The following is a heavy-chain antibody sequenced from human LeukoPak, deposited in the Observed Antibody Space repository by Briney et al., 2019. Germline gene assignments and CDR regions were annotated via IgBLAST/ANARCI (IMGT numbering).Heavy chain of an antibody. V-gene: IGHV3-30*02. D-gene: IGHD1-20*01. Sequence: GGSLRLSCATSGFTFSSYGMHWVRQAPGKGLEWVAFIRYDGSNKYYADSVKGRFTISRDNSKNTLYLQMNSLRAEDTAVYYCARDGGNWHDAFDIWGQGTMVTVSS. CDR2: IRYDGSNK. CDR3: ARDGGNWHDAFDI. CDR1: GFTFSSYG. J-gene: IGHJ3*02.